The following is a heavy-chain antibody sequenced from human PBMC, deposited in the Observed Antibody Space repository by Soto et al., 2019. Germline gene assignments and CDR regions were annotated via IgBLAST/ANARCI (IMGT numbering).Heavy chain of an antibody. CDR2: IYYSGST. V-gene: IGHV4-31*03. J-gene: IGHJ3*02. CDR3: ARVLGTTGILVAFDI. Sequence: SETLSLTCSVSGGSISSGGYYWSWIRQHPGKGLEWIGYIYYSGSTYYNPSLESRVTISVDTSKNQFSLKLSSVTAADTAVYYCARVLGTTGILVAFDIWGQGTMVTVSS. D-gene: IGHD1-1*01. CDR1: GGSISSGGYY.